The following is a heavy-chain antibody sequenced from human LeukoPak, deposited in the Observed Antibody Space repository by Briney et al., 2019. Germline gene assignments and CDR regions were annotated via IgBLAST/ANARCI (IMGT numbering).Heavy chain of an antibody. D-gene: IGHD5-18*01. J-gene: IGHJ4*02. CDR2: VYYSGST. Sequence: KPSETLSLTCTVSGGSISSNSYCWGWIRQPPGKGLEWIGSVYYSGSTYYNPSLKSRVTISVDTSKNQFSLKLSSVTAADTAVYYCARPSAISLNADRPWVYWGLGTLVTVSS. V-gene: IGHV4-39*01. CDR1: GGSISSNSYC. CDR3: ARPSAISLNADRPWVY.